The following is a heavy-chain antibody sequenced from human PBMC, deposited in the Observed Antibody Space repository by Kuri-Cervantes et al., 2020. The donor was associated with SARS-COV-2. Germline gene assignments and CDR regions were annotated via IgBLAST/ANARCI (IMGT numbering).Heavy chain of an antibody. CDR1: GGSFSGYY. CDR3: ARDRGYCSGGSCLNWFDP. Sequence: SETLSLTCAVYGGSFSGYYWSWIRQPPGKGLEWIGYIYYSGSTNYNPSLKSRVTISVDTSKTQFSLKLSSVTAADTAVYYCARDRGYCSGGSCLNWFDPWGHGNRVNVAS. J-gene: IGHJ5*02. CDR2: IYYSGST. D-gene: IGHD2-15*01. V-gene: IGHV4-59*01.